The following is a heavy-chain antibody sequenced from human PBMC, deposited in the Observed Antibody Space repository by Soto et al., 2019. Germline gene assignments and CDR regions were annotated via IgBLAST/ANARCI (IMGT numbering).Heavy chain of an antibody. D-gene: IGHD6-13*01. CDR2: IKQDGSEK. J-gene: IGHJ6*02. CDR3: ARLGDSSSWSLAQDYYYGMDV. V-gene: IGHV3-7*01. CDR1: GFTFSSYW. Sequence: GGSLRLSCAASGFTFSSYWMSWVRQAPGKGLEWVANIKQDGSEKYYVDSVKGRFTISRDNAKNSLYLQMNSLRAEDTAVYYCARLGDSSSWSLAQDYYYGMDVWGQGTTVTVSS.